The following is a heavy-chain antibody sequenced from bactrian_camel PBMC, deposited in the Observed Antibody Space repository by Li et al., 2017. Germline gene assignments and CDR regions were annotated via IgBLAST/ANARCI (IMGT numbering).Heavy chain of an antibody. V-gene: IGHV3S55*01. CDR1: GVAFRRYC. Sequence: QVQLVESGGGSVQAGGSLRLSCAVSGVAFRRYCMGWFRQAGGKEREAVATMDGDGTTIYADAVKGRFTISKDDGKDTLYLQMNSLKIEDTAVYYCALGSSRQATMTARGKGTQVTVS. CDR2: MDGDGTT. D-gene: IGHD3*01. J-gene: IGHJ4*01.